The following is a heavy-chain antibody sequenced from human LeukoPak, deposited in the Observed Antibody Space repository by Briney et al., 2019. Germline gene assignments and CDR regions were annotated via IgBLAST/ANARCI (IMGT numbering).Heavy chain of an antibody. CDR1: GGTFSIYA. D-gene: IGHD6-13*01. Sequence: SVKVSCKASGGTFSIYAISWVRQAPGQGLEWMGGIIPIFGTANYAQKFQGRVTITADESTSTAYMELSSLRSEDTAVYYCAGEGIAAAGIGYYYYGLNVWGQGTTVTVSS. CDR3: AGEGIAAAGIGYYYYGLNV. CDR2: IIPIFGTA. V-gene: IGHV1-69*13. J-gene: IGHJ6*01.